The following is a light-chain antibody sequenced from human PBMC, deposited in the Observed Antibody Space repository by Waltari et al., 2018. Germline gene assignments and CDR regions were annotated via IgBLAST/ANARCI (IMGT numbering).Light chain of an antibody. CDR2: DAS. J-gene: IGKJ1*01. CDR1: QCIGPY. Sequence: DIEMTQSPSSLSASVGDRVIITCRPSQCIGPYINWYQQKPGTAPQLLIYDASILQTGAPSQISGSRSGTVVTLYISSLQPRDVATYYCQQNPNVPPTFGLGTKVEIK. CDR3: QQNPNVPPT. V-gene: IGKV1-39*01.